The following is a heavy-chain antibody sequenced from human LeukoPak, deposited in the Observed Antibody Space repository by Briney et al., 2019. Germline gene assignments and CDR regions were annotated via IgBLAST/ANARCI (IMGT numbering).Heavy chain of an antibody. CDR3: ARGEAARPAY. V-gene: IGHV1-2*02. J-gene: IGHJ4*02. CDR1: GYTFTGNY. Sequence: GASVTVSCKASGYTFTGNYMHWVRQAPGQGLEWMGWINPNSGGTNYAQKFQGRVTMTRDTSISTAYMELSRLRSDDTAVYYCARGEAARPAYWGQGTLVTVSS. CDR2: INPNSGGT. D-gene: IGHD6-6*01.